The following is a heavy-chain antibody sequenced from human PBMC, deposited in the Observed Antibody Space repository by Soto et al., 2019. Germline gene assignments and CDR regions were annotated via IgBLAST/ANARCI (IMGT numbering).Heavy chain of an antibody. J-gene: IGHJ4*02. D-gene: IGHD3-22*01. CDR2: ISYDGSNK. Sequence: QVQLVESGGGVVQPGRSLRLSCAASGFTFSSYAMHWVRQAPGKGLERVAVISYDGSNKYYADSVKGRFTISRDNSKNTLYLQMNSLRAEDTAVYYCARHRYYYDSSGLDYWGQGTLVTVSS. CDR3: ARHRYYYDSSGLDY. CDR1: GFTFSSYA. V-gene: IGHV3-30-3*01.